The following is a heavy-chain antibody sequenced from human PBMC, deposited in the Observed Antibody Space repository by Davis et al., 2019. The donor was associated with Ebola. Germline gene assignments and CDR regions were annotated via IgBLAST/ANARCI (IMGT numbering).Heavy chain of an antibody. D-gene: IGHD3-3*01. Sequence: MPSETLSLTCAVYGGSFSGYYWSWIRQPPGKGLEWIGYIYYSGSTNYNPSLKSRVTISVDTSKNQFSLKLSSVTAADTAVYYCARDQRDYDFWSGYYPDWGQGTLVTVSS. J-gene: IGHJ4*02. CDR2: IYYSGST. CDR3: ARDQRDYDFWSGYYPD. V-gene: IGHV4-59*01. CDR1: GGSFSGYY.